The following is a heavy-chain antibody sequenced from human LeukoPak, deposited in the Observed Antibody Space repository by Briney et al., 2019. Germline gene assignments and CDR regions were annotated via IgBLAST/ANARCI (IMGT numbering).Heavy chain of an antibody. D-gene: IGHD3-16*01. CDR2: INHSGST. CDR1: GGSFSGYY. Sequence: PSETLSLTCAVYGGSFSGYYWSWIRQPPGKGLEWIGEINHSGSTNYNPSLRSRVTISVDTSKDQFSLKLSSVTAADTAVYYCARGLLDGWARIVKYYFDYWGQGTLATVSS. J-gene: IGHJ4*02. V-gene: IGHV4-34*01. CDR3: ARGLLDGWARIVKYYFDY.